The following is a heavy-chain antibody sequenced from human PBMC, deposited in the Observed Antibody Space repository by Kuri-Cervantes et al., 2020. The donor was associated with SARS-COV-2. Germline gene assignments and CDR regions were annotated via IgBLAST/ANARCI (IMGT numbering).Heavy chain of an antibody. V-gene: IGHV3-23*01. Sequence: GESLKISCAASGFTFSNYAMSWVRQAPGKGLEWVSGLGGSGDVTYYADSVKGRFTISRDNSKNTLYLQMNSLRAEDTAIYYCAKLFGVVVAGTLDYWGQGAPVTVSS. CDR3: AKLFGVVVAGTLDY. CDR2: LGGSGDVT. J-gene: IGHJ4*02. CDR1: GFTFSNYA. D-gene: IGHD2-15*01.